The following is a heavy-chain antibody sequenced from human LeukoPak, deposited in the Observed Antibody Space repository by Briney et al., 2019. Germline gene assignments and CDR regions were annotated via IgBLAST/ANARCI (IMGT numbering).Heavy chain of an antibody. CDR3: AKDLRYYDFWSGLADY. CDR2: IWYDGSNK. V-gene: IGHV3-33*06. J-gene: IGHJ4*02. D-gene: IGHD3-3*01. CDR1: RFTFSTYG. Sequence: GGSLRLSCAASRFTFSTYGMHWVRQAPGKGLEWVALIWYDGSNKYYADSVKGRFTISRDNSKNTLYLQMNSLRAEDTAVYYCAKDLRYYDFWSGLADYWGQGTLVTVSS.